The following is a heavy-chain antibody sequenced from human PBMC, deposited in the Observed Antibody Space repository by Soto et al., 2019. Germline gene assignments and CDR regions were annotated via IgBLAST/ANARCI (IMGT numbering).Heavy chain of an antibody. D-gene: IGHD3-3*01. CDR1: GGSVSSGGYY. Sequence: SETLSLTCTVSGGSVSSGGYYWSWIRQPPGKGLEWIGYIYYSGSTNYNPSLKSRVTISVDKSKNQFSLKVSSVTAADTAVYYCARVGGITIFGVVTHNWFDPWGQGNLVTVSS. CDR2: IYYSGST. V-gene: IGHV4-61*08. J-gene: IGHJ5*02. CDR3: ARVGGITIFGVVTHNWFDP.